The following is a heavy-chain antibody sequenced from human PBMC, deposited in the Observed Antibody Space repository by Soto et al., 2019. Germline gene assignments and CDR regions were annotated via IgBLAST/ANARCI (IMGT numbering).Heavy chain of an antibody. D-gene: IGHD3-10*01. CDR3: ARPITAISHPYHFDL. CDR2: IYPGDSDT. V-gene: IGHV5-51*01. CDR1: GSTFTGYL. J-gene: IGHJ4*02. Sequence: GESLNISCNVSGSTFTGYLSCCVRQMSGEGLEWMGIIYPGDSDTRYSPSFRGQVTISADKSLSTAYLQWSSLKASDTALYYCARPITAISHPYHFDLWGQRTLVPVSS.